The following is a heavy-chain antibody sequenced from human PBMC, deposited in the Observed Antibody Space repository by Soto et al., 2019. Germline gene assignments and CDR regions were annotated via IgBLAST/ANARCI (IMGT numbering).Heavy chain of an antibody. D-gene: IGHD4-4*01. Sequence: PGGSLRLSCVASAFTFSTYAMSWVRQAPGKGLEWVSCISSSSNSYIDYADSAKGRFTISRDNAKNSLYLQMNSLRAEDTAVYYCARGYSNYHPNWFDPWGQGTLVTVSS. CDR1: AFTFSTYA. CDR2: ISSSSNSYI. CDR3: ARGYSNYHPNWFDP. J-gene: IGHJ5*02. V-gene: IGHV3-21*04.